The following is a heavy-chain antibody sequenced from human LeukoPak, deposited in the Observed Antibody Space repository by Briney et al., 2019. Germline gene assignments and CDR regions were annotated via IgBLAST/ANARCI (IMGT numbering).Heavy chain of an antibody. D-gene: IGHD6-6*01. CDR2: IYDTGNT. V-gene: IGHV4-59*11. CDR3: ARGVRVGFSSYYFDY. Sequence: SETLSLTCTVSGDSMNGLSWSWIRQSPGKGLEWIAYIYDTGNTNTSPSLKSRVTLSVDTSKKQFSLRLSSVTAADTAVYYCARGVRVGFSSYYFDYWDQGTLVTVSS. J-gene: IGHJ4*02. CDR1: GDSMNGLS.